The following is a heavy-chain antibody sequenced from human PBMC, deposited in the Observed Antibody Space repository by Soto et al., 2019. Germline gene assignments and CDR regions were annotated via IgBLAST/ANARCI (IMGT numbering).Heavy chain of an antibody. J-gene: IGHJ4*02. Sequence: QVQLVQSGAEVKKPGASVRVSCKASGYTFTTYDIHWVRQAPGRGLEWMGIITPGGGITSYAQKFKGRITMTRDTSTSTVYMELSSLRSEDTAMYYCAKVLSELVPRYFDTWGQGTLVTVSS. CDR3: AKVLSELVPRYFDT. CDR2: ITPGGGIT. V-gene: IGHV1-46*01. D-gene: IGHD6-13*01. CDR1: GYTFTTYD.